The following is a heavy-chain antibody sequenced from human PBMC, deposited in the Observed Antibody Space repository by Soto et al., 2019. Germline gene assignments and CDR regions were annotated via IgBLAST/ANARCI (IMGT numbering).Heavy chain of an antibody. D-gene: IGHD3-22*01. J-gene: IGHJ6*02. CDR1: GFTFSSYA. V-gene: IGHV3-23*01. CDR3: AKELGEEYYYDSSGYYYYGMDV. Sequence: GGSLRLSCAASGFTFSSYAMSWVRQAPGKGLEWVSAISGSGGSTYYADSVKGRFNISRANSKNTLYLQMNSLRAEDTAVYYCAKELGEEYYYDSSGYYYYGMDVWGQGTTVTVSS. CDR2: ISGSGGST.